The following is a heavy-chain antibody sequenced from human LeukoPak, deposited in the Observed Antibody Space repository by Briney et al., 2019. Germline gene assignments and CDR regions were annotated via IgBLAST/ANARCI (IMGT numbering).Heavy chain of an antibody. CDR2: IYPADSDT. J-gene: IGHJ4*02. CDR1: GYSFTSYW. CDR3: ARLYHY. D-gene: IGHD2/OR15-2a*01. Sequence: GESLKISCKGSGYSFTSYWIGWVRQMPGKGLEWMGTIYPADSDTRYSPSFQGQITISADKTISTAYLQWSSLKASDTAIYYCARLYHYWGQGTLVTVSS. V-gene: IGHV5-51*01.